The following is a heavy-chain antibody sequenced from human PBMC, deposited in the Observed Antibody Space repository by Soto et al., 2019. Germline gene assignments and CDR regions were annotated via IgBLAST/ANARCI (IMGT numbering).Heavy chain of an antibody. V-gene: IGHV4-31*03. D-gene: IGHD6-19*01. CDR2: FYSSGSI. CDR3: ARMYSSGSGWFHP. Sequence: SETLSLTCFVSGYSITAGGYYWSRIRHHPGKGLEWIGSFYSSGSIIYNPSLRSRVSISGDTSSNQFSMSLTSVTAADTARYYCARMYSSGSGWFHPWGQGTLVTSPQ. J-gene: IGHJ5*02. CDR1: GYSITAGGYY.